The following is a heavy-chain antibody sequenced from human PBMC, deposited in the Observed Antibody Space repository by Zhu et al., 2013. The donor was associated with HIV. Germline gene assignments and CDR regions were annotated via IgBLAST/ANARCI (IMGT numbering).Heavy chain of an antibody. CDR2: INPNSGGP. Sequence: QVQLVQSGAEVKMPGASVKVSYKASGYTFTDYYMHWVRQAPGQGLEWMGWINPNSGGPKYAQQFQGRVTITGDTSISTAYMELSRLTSDDTAIYYCARDLTRAAADPFGYWGQGTLGHRLL. CDR3: ARDLTRAAADPFGY. V-gene: IGHV1-2*02. J-gene: IGHJ4*02. D-gene: IGHD6-13*01. CDR1: GYTFTDYY.